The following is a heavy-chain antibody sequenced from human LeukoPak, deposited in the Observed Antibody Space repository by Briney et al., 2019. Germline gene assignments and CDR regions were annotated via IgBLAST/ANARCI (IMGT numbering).Heavy chain of an antibody. CDR1: GFTFSTYG. D-gene: IGHD3-10*01. CDR3: AKDRSGSVDYFDY. CDR2: IRYDGSNK. J-gene: IGHJ4*02. Sequence: PGGSLRLSCAASGFTFSTYGMHWVRQAPGKGLEWVAFIRYDGSNKYYADSVKGRFTISSDNSKNTLYLQMNSLRAEDTAVYYCAKDRSGSVDYFDYWGQGTLVTVSS. V-gene: IGHV3-30*02.